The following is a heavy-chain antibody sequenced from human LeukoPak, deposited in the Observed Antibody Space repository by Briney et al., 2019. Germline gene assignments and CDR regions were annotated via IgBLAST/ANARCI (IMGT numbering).Heavy chain of an antibody. CDR3: AALQRPAAVDY. J-gene: IGHJ4*02. D-gene: IGHD2-2*01. Sequence: PSQTLSLTCTVSGGSITSSDYYWSWIRQPPGKGLEWIGDISYSGTTYYNPSLKSRVTISVDTSKNQFSLKLRSVTAADTAVYYCAALQRPAAVDYWGQGTLVTVSS. V-gene: IGHV4-30-4*01. CDR2: ISYSGTT. CDR1: GGSITSSDYY.